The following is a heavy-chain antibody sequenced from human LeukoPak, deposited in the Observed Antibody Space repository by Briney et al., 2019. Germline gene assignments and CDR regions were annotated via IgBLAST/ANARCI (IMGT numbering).Heavy chain of an antibody. Sequence: GGSLRLSCAVSGFSFSNYAMSWVRQFPGKGLEWVSGISGTGGNTYYADSVKGRFTISRDNSKNMLYLQMNTLTAEDTAIYFCAKDFEFKWQQPSDHWGQGTLVAVSS. CDR2: ISGTGGNT. CDR3: AKDFEFKWQQPSDH. J-gene: IGHJ4*02. V-gene: IGHV3-23*01. CDR1: GFSFSNYA. D-gene: IGHD1/OR15-1a*01.